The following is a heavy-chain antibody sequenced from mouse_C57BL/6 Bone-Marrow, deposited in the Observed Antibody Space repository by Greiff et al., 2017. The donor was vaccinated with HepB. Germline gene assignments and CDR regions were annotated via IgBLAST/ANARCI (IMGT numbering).Heavy chain of an antibody. J-gene: IGHJ3*01. D-gene: IGHD4-1*01. CDR1: GYSITSGYY. Sequence: EVQLQQSGPGLVKPSQSLSLTCSVTGYSITSGYYWNWIRQFPGNKLEWMGYISYDGSNNYNPSLKNRISITRDTSKNQFFLKLNSVTTEDTATYYCATGSFAYWGQGTLVTVSA. CDR3: ATGSFAY. CDR2: ISYDGSN. V-gene: IGHV3-6*01.